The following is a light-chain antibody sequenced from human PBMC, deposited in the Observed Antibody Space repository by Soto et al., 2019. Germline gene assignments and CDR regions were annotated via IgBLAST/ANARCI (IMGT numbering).Light chain of an antibody. CDR1: QTISSW. Sequence: DIQITQSPSTLSASVGDRVTITCRASQTISSWLAWYQQKPGKAPKLLIYDVSSLESGVPSRFSGGGSGTEFTLTISXLQPDDCATYYCQQYNTFWTFGQGTKVDIK. V-gene: IGKV1-5*01. CDR3: QQYNTFWT. J-gene: IGKJ1*01. CDR2: DVS.